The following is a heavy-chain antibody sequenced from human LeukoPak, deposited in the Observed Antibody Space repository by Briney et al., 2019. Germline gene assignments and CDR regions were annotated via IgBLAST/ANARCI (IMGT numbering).Heavy chain of an antibody. J-gene: IGHJ4*02. CDR1: EFTFSSYG. D-gene: IGHD6-13*01. V-gene: IGHV3-30*18. CDR3: AKDQAQQLVLDF. CDR2: ISYDGSNQ. Sequence: PGGSLRLSCAASEFTFSSYGMHWVRQAPGKGLEWVAVISYDGSNQYYADTVKGRFTISRDNSKNTLYLQMNSLRAEDTAVYYCAKDQAQQLVLDFWGQGTLVTVSS.